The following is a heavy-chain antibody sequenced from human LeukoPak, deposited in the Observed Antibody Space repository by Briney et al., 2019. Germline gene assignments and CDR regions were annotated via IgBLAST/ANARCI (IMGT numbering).Heavy chain of an antibody. Sequence: PGGSLRLSCAASGFTFSSYSMNWVRQAPGKGLEWVSSISSSSSYIYYADSVKGRFTISRDNAKSSLYLQMNSLRAEDTAVYYCARWGSGSSIDAFDIWGQGTMVTVSS. CDR1: GFTFSSYS. D-gene: IGHD3-10*01. CDR3: ARWGSGSSIDAFDI. J-gene: IGHJ3*02. CDR2: ISSSSSYI. V-gene: IGHV3-21*01.